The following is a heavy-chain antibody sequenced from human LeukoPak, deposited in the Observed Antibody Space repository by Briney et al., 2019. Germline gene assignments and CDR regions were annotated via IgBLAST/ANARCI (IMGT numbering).Heavy chain of an antibody. V-gene: IGHV3-7*01. CDR3: ARGGEY. D-gene: IGHD3-10*01. CDR1: GFTFSNYW. J-gene: IGHJ4*02. Sequence: GGSLRLSCAASGFTFSNYWMSWVRQAPGKGLGWVANIKQDGSEKYYVDSVKGRFTISRDNARNSLYLQMDGLRVDDTAVYYCARGGEYWGQGTLVTVSS. CDR2: IKQDGSEK.